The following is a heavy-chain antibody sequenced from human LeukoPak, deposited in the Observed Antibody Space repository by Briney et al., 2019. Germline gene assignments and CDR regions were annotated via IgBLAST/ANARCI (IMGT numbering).Heavy chain of an antibody. D-gene: IGHD1-7*01. CDR3: ARDVTRTTDIDY. V-gene: IGHV3-48*02. Sequence: GGSLRLSCAASGFTFSSYSMTWVRQAPGKGLEWVSYISSSSITIYYADSVKGRFTISRDNAKNSLYLQMNSLRDEDTAVYYCARDVTRTTDIDYWGQGTLVTVSS. J-gene: IGHJ4*02. CDR1: GFTFSSYS. CDR2: ISSSSITI.